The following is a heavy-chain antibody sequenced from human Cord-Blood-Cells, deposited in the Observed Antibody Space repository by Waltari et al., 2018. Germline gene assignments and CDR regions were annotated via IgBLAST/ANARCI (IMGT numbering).Heavy chain of an antibody. V-gene: IGHV4-38-2*02. D-gene: IGHD2-2*01. CDR3: ARDLVGGYCSSTSCSEGP. CDR1: GYSISSGYY. J-gene: IGHJ5*02. Sequence: QVQLQESGPGLVKPSETLSLTCTVSGYSISSGYYWGWIRQPPGKGLEWIGSFYHTGSTYRNPSLKSRVTISVDTSKNQFSLKLGSVTAADTAVYYCARDLVGGYCSSTSCSEGPWGQGTLVTVSS. CDR2: FYHTGST.